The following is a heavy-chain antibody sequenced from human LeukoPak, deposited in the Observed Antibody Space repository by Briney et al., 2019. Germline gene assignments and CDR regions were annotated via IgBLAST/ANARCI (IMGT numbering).Heavy chain of an antibody. V-gene: IGHV3-7*03. Sequence: GGSLRLSCAASGFTFSSYGMHWVRQTPGKGLEWVASIKEDGSERQYVDSVKGRFSISRDNTKGSLFLQLNSLRAEDTAVYYCAMPSYYYGMDVWGQGTTVTVSS. CDR3: AMPSYYYGMDV. J-gene: IGHJ6*02. CDR1: GFTFSSYG. CDR2: IKEDGSER.